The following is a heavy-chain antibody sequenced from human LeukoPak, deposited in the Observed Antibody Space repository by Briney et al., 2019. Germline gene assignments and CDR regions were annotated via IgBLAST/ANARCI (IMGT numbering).Heavy chain of an antibody. V-gene: IGHV4-39*07. D-gene: IGHD3-22*01. Sequence: SETLSLTCTVSGGSISSSSYYWGWIRQPPGKGLEWIGSIYYSGSTYYNPSLKSRVTISVDTSKNQFSLKLSSVTAADTAVYYFARADYYDSSGYYSPLGYFDYWGQGTLVTVSS. CDR3: ARADYYDSSGYYSPLGYFDY. CDR1: GGSISSSSYY. CDR2: IYYSGST. J-gene: IGHJ4*02.